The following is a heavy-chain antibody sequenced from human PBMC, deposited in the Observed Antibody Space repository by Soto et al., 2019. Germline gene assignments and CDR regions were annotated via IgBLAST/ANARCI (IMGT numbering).Heavy chain of an antibody. V-gene: IGHV4-30-2*01. Sequence: QLQLQESGSGLVKPSQTLSLTCAVSGGSISSGTYSWSWIRQPPGEGLEWIGYIFHSGHTYYNPSLKSRVTISIDTSKNQFSLKLISVTAADTAVYYCVRDGDYYDSAGYLTIWGQGTMVTVSS. CDR1: GGSISSGTYS. J-gene: IGHJ3*02. CDR3: VRDGDYYDSAGYLTI. D-gene: IGHD3-22*01. CDR2: IFHSGHT.